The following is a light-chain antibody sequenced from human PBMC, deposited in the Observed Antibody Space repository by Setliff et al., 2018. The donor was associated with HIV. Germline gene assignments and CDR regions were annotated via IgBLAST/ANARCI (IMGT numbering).Light chain of an antibody. CDR3: CSYAGSYTFGYV. J-gene: IGLJ1*01. V-gene: IGLV2-11*01. CDR2: DVS. Sequence: QSALTQPRSVSGSPGQSVTISCTGTSSDVGGYKYVSWYQQHPGKAPKLMIYDVSKRPSGVPDRFSGSKSGNTASLTISGLQAEDEADYYCCSYAGSYTFGYVFGTGTKGTVL. CDR1: SSDVGGYKY.